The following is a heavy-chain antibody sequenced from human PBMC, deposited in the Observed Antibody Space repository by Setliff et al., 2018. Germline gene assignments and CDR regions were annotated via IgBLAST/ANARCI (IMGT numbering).Heavy chain of an antibody. CDR1: GGSISSSSYY. CDR2: IYYRGTT. CDR3: AGLFRDGWNYFDS. V-gene: IGHV4-39*01. D-gene: IGHD2-21*01. Sequence: SETLSLTCTVSGGSISSSSYYWGWIRQPPGKGLEWIGSIYYRGTTYSNASLASRLTISVDTAKNQFSLKLSSVTTTDTAVYYCAGLFRDGWNYFDSWGQGTLVTVSS. J-gene: IGHJ4*02.